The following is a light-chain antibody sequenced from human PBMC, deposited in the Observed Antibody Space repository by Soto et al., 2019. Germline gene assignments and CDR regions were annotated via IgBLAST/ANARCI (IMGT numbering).Light chain of an antibody. Sequence: EIVMTQSPATLSVSPGERANLACRASQSVSSNLAWYQQKPGQAPRLLRDRASTRTTGIPARFSGGGSGTDFSLIIGSLQSEDFAVYYCQQYNNGPLTFGQGTKVDNK. CDR1: QSVSSN. V-gene: IGKV3-15*01. J-gene: IGKJ1*01. CDR2: RAS. CDR3: QQYNNGPLT.